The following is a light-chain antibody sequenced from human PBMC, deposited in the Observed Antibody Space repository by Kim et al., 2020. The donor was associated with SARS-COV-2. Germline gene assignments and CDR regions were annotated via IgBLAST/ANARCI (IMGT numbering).Light chain of an antibody. J-gene: IGLJ1*01. CDR1: KLGDRY. Sequence: SVSPGQTATITCSGNKLGDRYVSWHQQKPGQSPVMVIYQDRRRPSGIPERFSGSNSGNTSTLTISGTQAADEADYYCQTWANTKGVFGPGTKVTVL. V-gene: IGLV3-1*01. CDR3: QTWANTKGV. CDR2: QDR.